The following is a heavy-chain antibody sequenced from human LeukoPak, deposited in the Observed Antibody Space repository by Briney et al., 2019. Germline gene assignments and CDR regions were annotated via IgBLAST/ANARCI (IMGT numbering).Heavy chain of an antibody. J-gene: IGHJ4*02. CDR3: ARTSGSYVGPYQF. V-gene: IGHV3-64*01. Sequence: PGGSLRLSCTASGFTFISYAMHWVRQAPGKGLEYVSAISSNGGSTYYANSVKGRFTISRDNSKNTLYLQMGSLRAEDMAVYYCARTSGSYVGPYQFWGQGTLVTVSS. CDR1: GFTFISYA. D-gene: IGHD1-26*01. CDR2: ISSNGGST.